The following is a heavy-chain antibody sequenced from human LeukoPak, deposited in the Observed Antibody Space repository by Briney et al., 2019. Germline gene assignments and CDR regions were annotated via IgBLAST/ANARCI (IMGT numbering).Heavy chain of an antibody. CDR2: TNWDGGRT. J-gene: IGHJ5*02. V-gene: IGHV3-20*04. CDR1: GFTFDDYA. CDR3: ARDLGQYYDTSDNWFDP. D-gene: IGHD3-22*01. Sequence: GGSLRLSCAASGFTFDDYAMSWVRQTPGKGLEWVSGTNWDGGRTGYADSVKGRFTISRDNAKNSLYLQMNSLRAEDTAVYYCARDLGQYYDTSDNWFDPWGQGTLVTVSS.